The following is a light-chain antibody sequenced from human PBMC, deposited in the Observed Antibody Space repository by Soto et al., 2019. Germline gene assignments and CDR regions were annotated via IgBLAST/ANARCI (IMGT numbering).Light chain of an antibody. V-gene: IGKV1-12*01. CDR1: QGIDRW. J-gene: IGKJ1*01. CDR3: QEANSFLGT. CDR2: AAS. Sequence: DIQMTQSPSSVSASVGDRVTITCRASQGIDRWLAWYQQKPGKGPKLLIYAASSLQRGVPARFSGSGSGTDFTLTSSSLQPEDFATYYCQEANSFLGTFGQGTKVEIK.